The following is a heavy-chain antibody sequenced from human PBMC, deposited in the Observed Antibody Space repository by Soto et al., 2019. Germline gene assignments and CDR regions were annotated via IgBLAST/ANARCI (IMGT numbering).Heavy chain of an antibody. CDR3: AREKSANYFDAFDI. D-gene: IGHD1-26*01. Sequence: GASVKVSCKASGGTFSSYAISWVRQAPGQGLEWMGGIIPLFGPANHAQKFQGRVTITADKSTSTAYMELSSLRSEDTAVYHCAREKSANYFDAFDIGGQGTMVTVSS. CDR2: IIPLFGPA. J-gene: IGHJ3*02. V-gene: IGHV1-69*06. CDR1: GGTFSSYA.